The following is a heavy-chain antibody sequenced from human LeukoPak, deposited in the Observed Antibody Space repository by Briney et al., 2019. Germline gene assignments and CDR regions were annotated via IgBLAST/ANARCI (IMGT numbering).Heavy chain of an antibody. D-gene: IGHD1-26*01. CDR1: GGSISSYY. CDR3: ARLATTRWFDP. J-gene: IGHJ5*02. V-gene: IGHV4-59*01. CDR2: IYYSGST. Sequence: SETLSLTCTVSGGSISSYYWSWIRQPPGKGLEWIGYIYYSGSTNYNPSLKSRVTISVDTSKNQSSLKLSSVTAADTAVYYCARLATTRWFDPWGQGTLVTVSS.